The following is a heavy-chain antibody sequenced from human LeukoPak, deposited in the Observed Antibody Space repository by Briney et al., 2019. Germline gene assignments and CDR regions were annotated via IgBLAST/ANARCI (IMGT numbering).Heavy chain of an antibody. J-gene: IGHJ4*02. V-gene: IGHV1-2*02. CDR3: ARDLGLLWFGETIDY. CDR1: GYTFTGYY. Sequence: ASVKVSCKASGYTFTGYYMHWVRQAPGQGLEWMGWINPNSGGTNYAQKFQGRVTMTRDTSISTAYMELSRLRSDDTAVYYCARDLGLLWFGETIDYWGQGTLVTVPS. D-gene: IGHD3-10*01. CDR2: INPNSGGT.